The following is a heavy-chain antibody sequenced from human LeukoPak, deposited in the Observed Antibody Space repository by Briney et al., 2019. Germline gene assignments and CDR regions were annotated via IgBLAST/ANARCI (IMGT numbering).Heavy chain of an antibody. CDR2: ISGSGGRT. CDR1: GFTFSSYD. J-gene: IGHJ6*03. CDR3: AKGLDSSGGLYSYYSFMDV. Sequence: GGSLRLSCAASGFTFSSYDMSWVRQAPGKGLEWVSAISGSGGRTYYADSVKGRFTISRDNSKNTLYLQGNSLRAEDTAVYYCAKGLDSSGGLYSYYSFMDVWGKGTTVTVSS. D-gene: IGHD3-22*01. V-gene: IGHV3-23*01.